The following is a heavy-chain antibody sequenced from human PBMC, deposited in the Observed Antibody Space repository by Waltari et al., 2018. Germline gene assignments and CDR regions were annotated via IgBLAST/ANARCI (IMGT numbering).Heavy chain of an antibody. J-gene: IGHJ5*02. CDR2: IYHSGST. V-gene: IGHV4-38-2*01. D-gene: IGHD6-13*01. Sequence: QVQLQESGPGLVKPSETLSLTCAVSGYSISSGYYWGWIRQPPGKGLEWIGSIYHSGSTYSNPSLKSRVTISVDTSKNQFSLKLSSVTAADTAVYYCATQSWGWFDPWGQGTLVTVSS. CDR3: ATQSWGWFDP. CDR1: GYSISSGYY.